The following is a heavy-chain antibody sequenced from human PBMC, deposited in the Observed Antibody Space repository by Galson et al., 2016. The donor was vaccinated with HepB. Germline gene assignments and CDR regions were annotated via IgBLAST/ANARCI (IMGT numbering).Heavy chain of an antibody. D-gene: IGHD3-10*01. V-gene: IGHV1-18*04. J-gene: IGHJ4*02. Sequence: QPGAEAKEPGASVKVSCKASGYTFSSYSITWGRQAPAQGLEWKRWISDSLGHRMCAQNFRDTVTMTTGTATTTHYMELRSLRSDDTAVYFCAVVGGSGRYYKDGDFDYWGQGTLVTVSS. CDR3: AVVGGSGRYYKDGDFDY. CDR1: GYTFSSYS. CDR2: ISDSLGHR.